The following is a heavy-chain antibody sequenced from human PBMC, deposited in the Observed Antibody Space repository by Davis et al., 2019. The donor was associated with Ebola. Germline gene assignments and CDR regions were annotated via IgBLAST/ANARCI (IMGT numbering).Heavy chain of an antibody. J-gene: IGHJ2*01. Sequence: GGSLRLSCAASGFTFTDYYMGWIRQAPGKGLEWVSYISGDSLYTNYADSVRGRLTISRDDAKNSLYLQMNSLRAEDTAIYYCAKDKTMATQYWYFDLWGRGTLVTVSS. CDR3: AKDKTMATQYWYFDL. CDR1: GFTFTDYY. CDR2: ISGDSLYT. V-gene: IGHV3-11*06. D-gene: IGHD4/OR15-4a*01.